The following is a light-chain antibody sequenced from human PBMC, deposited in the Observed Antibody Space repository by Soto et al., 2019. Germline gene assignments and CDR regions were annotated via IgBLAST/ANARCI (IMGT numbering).Light chain of an antibody. CDR1: SSDVGGYIY. CDR2: DVS. V-gene: IGLV2-14*01. J-gene: IGLJ3*02. CDR3: SSYTSSSTPWV. Sequence: QSALTQPASVSGSPGQSITISCTGISSDVGGYIYVSWYQQHPGKAPKLMIFDVSNRPSGVSNRFSGSRSDNTASLTISGLQAEDEADYYCSSYTSSSTPWVFGGGTKLTVL.